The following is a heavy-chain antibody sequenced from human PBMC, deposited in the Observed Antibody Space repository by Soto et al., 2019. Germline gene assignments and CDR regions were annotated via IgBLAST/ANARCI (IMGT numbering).Heavy chain of an antibody. Sequence: RESLKISCKGSGYSFTSYWIGWVRQMPGKGLEWMGIIYPGDSDTRYSPSFQGQVTISADKSISTAYLQWSSLKASDTAMYYCARHMSGAGYCSGGSCLNFYGMDVWGQGTTVTVSS. V-gene: IGHV5-51*01. CDR2: IYPGDSDT. D-gene: IGHD2-15*01. CDR3: ARHMSGAGYCSGGSCLNFYGMDV. CDR1: GYSFTSYW. J-gene: IGHJ6*02.